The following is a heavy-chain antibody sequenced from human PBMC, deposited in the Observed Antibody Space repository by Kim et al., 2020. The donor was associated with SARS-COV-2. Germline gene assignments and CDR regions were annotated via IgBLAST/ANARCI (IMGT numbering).Heavy chain of an antibody. Sequence: GGSLRLSCAASGFTFSKYTMHWVRQAPGKGLEWVAIISYDENNKYHADSVRGRFTIYRDNSKNTLYLQMNSLRAEDTAVYYCARDANYDFWSDLKYFDYWGQGTLVTVSS. D-gene: IGHD3-3*01. CDR2: ISYDENNK. V-gene: IGHV3-30-3*01. CDR1: GFTFSKYT. J-gene: IGHJ4*02. CDR3: ARDANYDFWSDLKYFDY.